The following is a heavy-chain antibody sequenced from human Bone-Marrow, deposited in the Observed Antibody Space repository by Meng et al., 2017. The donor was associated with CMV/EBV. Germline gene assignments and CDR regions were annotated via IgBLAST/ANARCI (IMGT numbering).Heavy chain of an antibody. CDR1: GGAFSIYS. J-gene: IGHJ5*02. Sequence: SVKVSCKASGGAFSIYSISWVRQAPGQGLEWMGGIIPILGVTNYAQKFQGRVTITADKSTSTAYMELSSLRSQDTAVYYCAKNRGRYCSGGSCYSYGYFDPWGQGTRVTVSS. D-gene: IGHD2-15*01. V-gene: IGHV1-69*10. CDR3: AKNRGRYCSGGSCYSYGYFDP. CDR2: IIPILGVT.